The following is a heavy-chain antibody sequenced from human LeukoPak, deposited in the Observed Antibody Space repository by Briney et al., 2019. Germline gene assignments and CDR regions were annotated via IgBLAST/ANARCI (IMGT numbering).Heavy chain of an antibody. Sequence: ASVKVSCKASGYTFTSYGISWVRQAPGQGLEWMGWISAYNGNTNYAQKLQGRVAMTTDTSTSTAYMELRSLRSDDTAVYYCARDIAVAGTFDYWGQGTLVTVSS. D-gene: IGHD6-19*01. J-gene: IGHJ4*02. CDR2: ISAYNGNT. CDR3: ARDIAVAGTFDY. V-gene: IGHV1-18*01. CDR1: GYTFTSYG.